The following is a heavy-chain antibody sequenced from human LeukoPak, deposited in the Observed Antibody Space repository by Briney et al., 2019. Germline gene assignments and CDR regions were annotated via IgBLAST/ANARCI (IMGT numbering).Heavy chain of an antibody. D-gene: IGHD6-13*01. CDR3: ARLWDSSWPLDY. CDR2: IYYSGST. Sequence: PSETLSLTCTVSGGSISSSSYYWGWIRQPPGKGLEWIGSIYYSGSTYYNPSLKSRVTISVDTSKNQFSLKLSSVTAADTAVYYCARLWDSSWPLDYWGQGTLVTVSS. CDR1: GGSISSSSYY. V-gene: IGHV4-39*01. J-gene: IGHJ4*02.